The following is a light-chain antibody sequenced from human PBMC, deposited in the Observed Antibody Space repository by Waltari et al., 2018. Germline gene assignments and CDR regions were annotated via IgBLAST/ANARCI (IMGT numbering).Light chain of an antibody. CDR1: SSKIGNNA. Sequence: QSVLTQPPSVSEAPRQRVTISCSGSSSKIGNNAVNLYQQLPGKAPKRLIYYNDRLPPGGSDRFSGSKSGTSASLAIIGLQSEDEADYYCAAWDDSLNGPVFGGGTKLTVV. V-gene: IGLV1-36*01. J-gene: IGLJ3*02. CDR2: YND. CDR3: AAWDDSLNGPV.